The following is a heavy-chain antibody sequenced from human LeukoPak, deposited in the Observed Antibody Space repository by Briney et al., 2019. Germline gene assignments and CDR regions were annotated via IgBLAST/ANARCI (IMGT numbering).Heavy chain of an antibody. Sequence: PGGSLRLSCAASGFTFSSYAMHWVRQAPGKGLEWVAVISYDGSNKYYADSVKGRFTISRDNSKNTLYLQMNSLRPEDTAVYFCAREKVAPGGNDNSYYYGIDIWGRGTTVTVSS. CDR2: ISYDGSNK. CDR1: GFTFSSYA. D-gene: IGHD3-22*01. J-gene: IGHJ6*01. CDR3: AREKVAPGGNDNSYYYGIDI. V-gene: IGHV3-30-3*01.